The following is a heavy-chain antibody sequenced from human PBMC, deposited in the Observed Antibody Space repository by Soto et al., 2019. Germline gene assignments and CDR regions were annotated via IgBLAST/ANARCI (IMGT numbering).Heavy chain of an antibody. Sequence: QLQLQESGPGLVKPSETLSLTCTVSGGSITSRSYYWGWIRQPPGKGLEGIGSIYYSGNAYYNPSLKSRVAVSVDTSKNQFSLKVTSVTATDTAVYYCARHKDTSSRYLLPDFWGQGTLVTVSS. CDR2: IYYSGNA. V-gene: IGHV4-39*01. J-gene: IGHJ4*02. CDR3: ARHKDTSSRYLLPDF. CDR1: GGSITSRSYY. D-gene: IGHD6-13*01.